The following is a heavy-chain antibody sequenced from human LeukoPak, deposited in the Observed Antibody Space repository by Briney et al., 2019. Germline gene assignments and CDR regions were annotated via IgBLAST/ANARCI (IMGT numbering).Heavy chain of an antibody. V-gene: IGHV3-30*02. CDR2: IRYDGSNK. D-gene: IGHD1-26*01. J-gene: IGHJ3*02. CDR1: GFTFSSYG. Sequence: GGSLRLSCAASGFTFSSYGMHWVRHAPGKGLEWVAFIRYDGSNKYYTDSVKGRFTISRDNSKNTLYLQMNSLRAEDTAVYYCAKTLRELSGGAFDIWGQGTMVTVSS. CDR3: AKTLRELSGGAFDI.